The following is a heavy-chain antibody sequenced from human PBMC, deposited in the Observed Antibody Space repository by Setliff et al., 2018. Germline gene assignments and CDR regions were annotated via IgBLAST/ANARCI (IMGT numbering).Heavy chain of an antibody. V-gene: IGHV3-7*03. Sequence: GGSLRLSCEALGVTFNNYWMSWVRQAPGKGLEWVAYIMQDGRSQYYLDSVKGRFTVSRDNSNNTLYLHMSSRRAEDTAVYFCAGIFLYGTIWYFDKWGQGTLVTVSS. CDR3: AGIFLYGTIWYFDK. J-gene: IGHJ4*02. CDR2: IMQDGRSQ. CDR1: GVTFNNYW. D-gene: IGHD3-3*02.